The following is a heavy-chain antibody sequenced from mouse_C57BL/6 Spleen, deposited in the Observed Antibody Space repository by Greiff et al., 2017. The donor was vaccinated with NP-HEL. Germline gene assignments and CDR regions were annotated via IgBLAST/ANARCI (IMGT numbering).Heavy chain of an antibody. CDR2: INPSNGGT. V-gene: IGHV1-53*01. D-gene: IGHD2-4*01. CDR3: AREGAYDSWFAY. J-gene: IGHJ3*01. Sequence: VKLMESGTELVKPGASVKLSCKASGYTFTSYWMHWVKQRPGQGLEWIGNINPSNGGTNYNEKFKSKATLTVDKSSSTAYMQLSSLTSEDSAVYYCAREGAYDSWFAYWGQGTLVTVSA. CDR1: GYTFTSYW.